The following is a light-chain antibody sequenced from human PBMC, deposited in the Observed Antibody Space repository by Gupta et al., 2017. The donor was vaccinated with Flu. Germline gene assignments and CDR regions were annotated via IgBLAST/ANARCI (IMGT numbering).Light chain of an antibody. Sequence: EIVMTQSPATLSVFPGDTATLSCRASQNINNNLAWYQQRPGQAPSLLIYGASTRATGVPARFSGSGFGTEFTLTINSRQSEDFAVYFCQHYLNWPPWTFGQGTQVEVK. CDR3: QHYLNWPPWT. CDR1: QNINNN. J-gene: IGKJ1*01. CDR2: GAS. V-gene: IGKV3-15*01.